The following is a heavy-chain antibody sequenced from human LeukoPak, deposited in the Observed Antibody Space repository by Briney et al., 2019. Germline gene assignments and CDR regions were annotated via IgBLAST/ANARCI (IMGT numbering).Heavy chain of an antibody. CDR2: ISYDGSNK. D-gene: IGHD2-15*01. CDR3: ARDGVVESGAMDV. J-gene: IGHJ6*03. Sequence: GGSLRLSCAASGFTFSSYAMHWVRQAPGKGLEWVAVISYDGSNKYYADSVKGRFTISRDNSKNTLYLQMNSLRAEDTAVYYCARDGVVESGAMDVWGKGTTVTVSS. CDR1: GFTFSSYA. V-gene: IGHV3-30*01.